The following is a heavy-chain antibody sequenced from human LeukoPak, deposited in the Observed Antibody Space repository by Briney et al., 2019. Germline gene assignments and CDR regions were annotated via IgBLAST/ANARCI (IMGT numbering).Heavy chain of an antibody. V-gene: IGHV6-1*01. CDR1: GDSVSSNSAA. D-gene: IGHD3-3*01. J-gene: IGHJ5*02. CDR2: TYYRSKLYN. CDR3: ARAYDFWSGYYGNWFDP. Sequence: SQTLSLTCAVSGDSVSSNSAAWNWLRQSPSRGLEWLGRTYYRSKLYNDYAVSVKSRITINPDTSKNQFSLQLNSVTPEDTAVYYCARAYDFWSGYYGNWFDPWGQGTLVTVSS.